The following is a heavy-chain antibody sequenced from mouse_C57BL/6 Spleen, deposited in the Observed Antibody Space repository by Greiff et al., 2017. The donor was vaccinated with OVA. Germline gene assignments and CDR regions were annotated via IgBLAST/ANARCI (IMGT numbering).Heavy chain of an antibody. CDR2: INPNNGGT. CDR1: GYTFTDYY. CDR3: ARQRVRNGYYAMDY. V-gene: IGHV1-26*01. J-gene: IGHJ4*01. Sequence: EVQLQQSGPELVKPGASVKISCKASGYTFTDYYMNWVKQSHGKSLEWIGDINPNNGGTSYNQKFKGKATLTVDKSSSTAYMELRSLTSEDSAVYYCARQRVRNGYYAMDYWGQGTSVTVSS.